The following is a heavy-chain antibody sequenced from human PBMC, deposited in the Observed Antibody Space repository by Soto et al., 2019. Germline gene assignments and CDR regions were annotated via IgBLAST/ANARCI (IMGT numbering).Heavy chain of an antibody. CDR2: IYYLGNT. D-gene: IGHD1-26*01. CDR3: ARGGGWELLHYYYYGMDV. V-gene: IGHV4-39*01. CDR1: GGSISSSSSY. Sequence: SETLSLTCTVSGGSISSSSSYWGWIRQPPGKGLEWVGSIYYLGNTYYNPSLGSRVTISVDTSKNQFSLKLRSVTAADTAVFYCARGGGWELLHYYYYGMDVWGQGTTVTVSS. J-gene: IGHJ6*02.